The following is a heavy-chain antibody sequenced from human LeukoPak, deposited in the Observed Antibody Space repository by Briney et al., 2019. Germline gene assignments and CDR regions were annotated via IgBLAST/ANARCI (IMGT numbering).Heavy chain of an antibody. D-gene: IGHD3-10*01. CDR1: GDSITSHNW. CDR3: ASCLFDYYYFDQ. Sequence: SETLSLTCAVSGDSITSHNWWSWVRQSPGKGLEWIGEIYHSGTTNYSPSLRSRVTISVDKSKNQLSLRLTSVTAADTAVYFCASCLFDYYYFDQWGQGTLVTVSS. V-gene: IGHV4-4*02. J-gene: IGHJ4*02. CDR2: IYHSGTT.